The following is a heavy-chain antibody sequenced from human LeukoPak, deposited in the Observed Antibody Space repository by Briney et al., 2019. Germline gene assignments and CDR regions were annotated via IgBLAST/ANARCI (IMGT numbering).Heavy chain of an antibody. V-gene: IGHV3-74*01. CDR3: ARDAVDTANAV. CDR2: INSDGSIT. J-gene: IGHJ6*02. Sequence: EGSLRLSCAASGFTFTTYWMHWVRQAPGKGLVWVSHINSDGSITSYADSVKGRFTISRDNAKNTLYLQMNSLRAEDTAVYYCARDAVDTANAVWGQGTTVTVSS. CDR1: GFTFTTYW. D-gene: IGHD5-18*01.